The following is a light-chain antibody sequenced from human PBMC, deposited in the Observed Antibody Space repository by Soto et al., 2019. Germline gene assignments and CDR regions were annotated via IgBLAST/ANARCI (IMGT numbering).Light chain of an antibody. CDR1: QSVSSN. CDR3: QQRVNWLT. V-gene: IGKV3-15*01. Sequence: EIVMTQSPATLSVSPGERASLSCRASQSVSSNLAWYQQKPGQAPRLLIHGASTRATGIPARFSGSGSGTDFTLTISSLEPEDFAVYYCQQRVNWLTFGGGTKVEL. J-gene: IGKJ4*01. CDR2: GAS.